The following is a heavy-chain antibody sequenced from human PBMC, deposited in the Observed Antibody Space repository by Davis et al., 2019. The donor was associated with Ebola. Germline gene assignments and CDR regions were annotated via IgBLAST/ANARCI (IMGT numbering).Heavy chain of an antibody. J-gene: IGHJ3*02. CDR2: IYYSGST. CDR3: ARVAYYYDSSGYNRGAFDI. D-gene: IGHD3-22*01. CDR1: GGSISSYY. Sequence: SETLSLTCTVSGGSISSYYWSWIRQPPGKGLEWIWYIYYSGSTNYNPSLKSRVTISVDTSKNQFSLKLSSVTAADTAVYYCARVAYYYDSSGYNRGAFDIWGQGTMVTVSS. V-gene: IGHV4-59*01.